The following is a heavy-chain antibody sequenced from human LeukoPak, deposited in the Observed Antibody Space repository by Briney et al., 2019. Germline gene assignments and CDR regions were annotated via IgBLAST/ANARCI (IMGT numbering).Heavy chain of an antibody. Sequence: PGGSLRLSCAASGFTFSSYAMTWVRQAPGKGLEWISAINGGAYSTSYADSVKGRFTISRDNSKNTLYLQMNSLRAEDTAVYYCARDKAYYYDSSGSAGDAFDIWGQGTMVTVSS. CDR1: GFTFSSYA. CDR3: ARDKAYYYDSSGSAGDAFDI. CDR2: INGGAYST. V-gene: IGHV3-23*01. D-gene: IGHD3-22*01. J-gene: IGHJ3*02.